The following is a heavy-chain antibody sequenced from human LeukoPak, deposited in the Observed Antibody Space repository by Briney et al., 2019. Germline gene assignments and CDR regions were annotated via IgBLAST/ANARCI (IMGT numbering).Heavy chain of an antibody. D-gene: IGHD1/OR15-1a*01. Sequence: SETLSLTCTVSGGSISSYYWSWIRQPPGKGLEWIGYIYYSGSTNYNPSLKSRVTISVDTSKNQFSLKLSFVTAADTAVYYCARDTHNWNIWDYFDYWGQGTLVTVSS. CDR2: IYYSGST. J-gene: IGHJ4*02. CDR1: GGSISSYY. V-gene: IGHV4-59*12. CDR3: ARDTHNWNIWDYFDY.